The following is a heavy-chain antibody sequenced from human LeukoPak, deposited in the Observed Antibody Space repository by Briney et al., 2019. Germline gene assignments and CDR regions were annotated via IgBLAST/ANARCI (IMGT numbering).Heavy chain of an antibody. CDR3: ARGNYDFWSGYYASYMDV. CDR2: IYYGGST. Sequence: SETLSLTCTVSGGSISSYYWSWIRQPPGKGLEWIGYIYYGGSTNYSPSLKSRVTISVDTSKNQFSLKLSSVIAADTAVYYCARGNYDFWSGYYASYMDVWGQGTTVTVSS. V-gene: IGHV4-59*01. J-gene: IGHJ6*02. D-gene: IGHD3-3*01. CDR1: GGSISSYY.